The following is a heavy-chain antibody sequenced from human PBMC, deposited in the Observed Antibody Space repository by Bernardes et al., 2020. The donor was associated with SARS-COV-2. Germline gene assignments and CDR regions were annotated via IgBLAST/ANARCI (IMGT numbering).Heavy chain of an antibody. V-gene: IGHV4-61*02. Sequence: SEPLSLTCTVSGGSISSVSYYWSWLLQPAGKGLDWIGRIYTSGSTNYNPSLKSRVTISVDTSKNQFSLKLSSVTAADTAVYYCARGYYDFWSGSLSYYYYGMDVWGQGTTVTVSS. J-gene: IGHJ6*02. CDR2: IYTSGST. CDR1: GGSISSVSYY. D-gene: IGHD3-3*01. CDR3: ARGYYDFWSGSLSYYYYGMDV.